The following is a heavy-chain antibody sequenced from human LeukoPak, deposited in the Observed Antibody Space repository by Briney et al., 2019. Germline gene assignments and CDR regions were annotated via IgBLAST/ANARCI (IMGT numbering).Heavy chain of an antibody. D-gene: IGHD3-10*01. CDR2: INTDGSVT. Sequence: PGGSLRLSCAASGITVSTFWMHWVRQAPGEGLVWVSRINTDGSVTNYADSVEGRFTISRDNAKNSLYLRMNSLRAEDTAVYYCAREPYGSGSSYFDYWGQGTLVTVSS. CDR1: GITVSTFW. J-gene: IGHJ4*02. CDR3: AREPYGSGSSYFDY. V-gene: IGHV3-74*01.